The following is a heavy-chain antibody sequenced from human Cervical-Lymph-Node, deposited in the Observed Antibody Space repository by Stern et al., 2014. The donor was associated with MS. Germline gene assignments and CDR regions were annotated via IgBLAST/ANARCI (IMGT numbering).Heavy chain of an antibody. J-gene: IGHJ3*01. CDR2: IKREIDGGTI. V-gene: IGHV3-15*01. D-gene: IGHD3-16*01. Sequence: EVQLVESGGGLVTPGGPPRPPGLGAGFTFNTAWMTWVPQPPEKGLGGVGGIKREIDGGTIEYAAPVKGRFSISRDDSRNTLFLQMNSLKTEDTAVYYCGTSFVGANALDLWGPGTRVTVSS. CDR1: GFTFNTAW. CDR3: GTSFVGANALDL.